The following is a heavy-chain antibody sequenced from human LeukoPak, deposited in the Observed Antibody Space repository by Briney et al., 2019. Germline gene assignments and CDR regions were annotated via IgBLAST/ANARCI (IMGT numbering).Heavy chain of an antibody. D-gene: IGHD6-13*01. CDR2: IIPIFGTA. Sequence: SVEVSCKASGGTFSSYAISWVRQAPGQGLEWMGGIIPIFGTANYAQKFQGRVTITADESTSTAYMELSSLRSEDTAVYYCARNTGYSSSWVDYWGQGTLVTVSS. V-gene: IGHV1-69*01. CDR1: GGTFSSYA. J-gene: IGHJ4*02. CDR3: ARNTGYSSSWVDY.